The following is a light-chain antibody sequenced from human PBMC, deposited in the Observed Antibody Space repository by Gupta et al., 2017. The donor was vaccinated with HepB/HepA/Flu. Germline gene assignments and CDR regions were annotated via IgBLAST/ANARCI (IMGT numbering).Light chain of an antibody. J-gene: IGKJ4*01. Sequence: IQKTQSPAPMSASIGDRINITCLASQGIGNQLGWYQQNSGKAPKLLFFAASIFESGVPSRLSSSGSGTDFSLPISVRQHEELATVYCRQEHICPLAFGGGTKVEI. V-gene: IGKV1-6*01. CDR3: RQEHICPLA. CDR1: QGIGNQ. CDR2: AAS.